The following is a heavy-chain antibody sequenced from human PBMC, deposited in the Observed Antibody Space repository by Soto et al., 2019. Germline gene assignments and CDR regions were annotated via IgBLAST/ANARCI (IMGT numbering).Heavy chain of an antibody. Sequence: SETLSLTCTVSGVSINSFYWSWIRQPAGKALEWIGRIYTSGSTNYNPSLKSRVTMSLDTSKNQFSLKLRSVTAADTAVYFCARDRTYCSNTRCKYNYYDGLDVWGQGTTVT. CDR1: GVSINSFY. J-gene: IGHJ6*02. CDR3: ARDRTYCSNTRCKYNYYDGLDV. CDR2: IYTSGST. D-gene: IGHD2-2*01. V-gene: IGHV4-4*07.